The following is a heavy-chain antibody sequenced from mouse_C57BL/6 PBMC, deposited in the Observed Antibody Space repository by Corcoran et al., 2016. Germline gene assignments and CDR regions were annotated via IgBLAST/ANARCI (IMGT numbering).Heavy chain of an antibody. CDR1: GYTFTTYG. CDR2: INTYSGVP. D-gene: IGHD1-1*01. J-gene: IGHJ3*01. Sequence: QIQLVQSGPELKKPGETVKISCKASGYTFTTYGMSWVKQAPGKGLKWMGWINTYSGVPTYADDFKGRFAFSLETSASTVYLQINNLKNEDTATYFCVRVTTVVGEFAYWGQGTLVTVSA. V-gene: IGHV9-3*01. CDR3: VRVTTVVGEFAY.